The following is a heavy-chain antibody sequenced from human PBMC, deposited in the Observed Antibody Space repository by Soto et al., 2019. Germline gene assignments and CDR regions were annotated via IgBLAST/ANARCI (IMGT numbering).Heavy chain of an antibody. CDR3: ARSAGKGGIADPIDY. Sequence: GGSLRLSCASSGFTFSSYGMHWVRQAPGKGLEWVAVIWYDGSNKYYADSVKGRFTISRDNSKNTLFLQMDSLRAEDTAVYYCARSAGKGGIADPIDYWGQGTLVTVSS. V-gene: IGHV3-33*01. J-gene: IGHJ4*02. D-gene: IGHD6-13*01. CDR1: GFTFSSYG. CDR2: IWYDGSNK.